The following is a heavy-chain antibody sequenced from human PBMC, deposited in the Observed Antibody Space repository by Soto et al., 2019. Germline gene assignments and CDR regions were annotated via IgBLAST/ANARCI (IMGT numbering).Heavy chain of an antibody. V-gene: IGHV3-23*01. Sequence: LRLSCATSGFTFSNYAMTWVRQAPGKGLEWVSSISESGAYTYHAASVKGRFTISRENFKDTLYLQMDSLRAEDTAVYYCAKHDYGGYKLYDFWGQGTLVTVSS. CDR2: ISESGAYT. CDR1: GFTFSNYA. D-gene: IGHD4-17*01. CDR3: AKHDYGGYKLYDF. J-gene: IGHJ4*02.